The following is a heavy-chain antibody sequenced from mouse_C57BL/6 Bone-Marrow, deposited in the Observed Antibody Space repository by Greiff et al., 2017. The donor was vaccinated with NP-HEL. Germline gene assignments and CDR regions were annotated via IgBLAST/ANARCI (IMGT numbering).Heavy chain of an antibody. CDR1: GYTFTSYW. Sequence: QVQLQQPGAELVRPGSSVKLPCKASGYTFTSYWMHWVKQRPIQGLEWIGNIDPSDSETHYNQKFKDKATLTVDKSSSTAYMQLSSLTSEDPAVYYCARGDAYYAMDYWGQGTSVTVSS. CDR3: ARGDAYYAMDY. CDR2: IDPSDSET. V-gene: IGHV1-52*01. J-gene: IGHJ4*01. D-gene: IGHD3-3*01.